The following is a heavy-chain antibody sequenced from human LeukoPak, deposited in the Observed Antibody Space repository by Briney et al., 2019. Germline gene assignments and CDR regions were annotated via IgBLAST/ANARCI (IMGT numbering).Heavy chain of an antibody. CDR1: GYTFTTYG. V-gene: IGHV1-18*01. CDR3: ARDRDYEFWIGLLGYYMDV. J-gene: IGHJ6*03. D-gene: IGHD3-3*01. Sequence: ASVKVSCKASGYTFTTYGITWVRQAPGQGLEWMGWISGNNGSTKYAQKLQGRVTMTTDTSTSTAYMELRSLRSDDTAVYYCARDRDYEFWIGLLGYYMDVWGKGTTVTVSS. CDR2: ISGNNGST.